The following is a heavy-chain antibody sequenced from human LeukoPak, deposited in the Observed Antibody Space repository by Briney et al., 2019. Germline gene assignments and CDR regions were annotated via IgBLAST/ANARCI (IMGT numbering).Heavy chain of an antibody. CDR2: IDSGDSYT. CDR3: ATTTGYSSGERPYYFDY. D-gene: IGHD6-19*01. Sequence: GESLKISCKGSGYSFTSYWINWVRQMPGKGVGWMGRIDSGDSYTNYSPSFQGHVTIPAYKSISIAYLQRSSLKASDTAMYYCATTTGYSSGERPYYFDYWGQGTLVPVSS. J-gene: IGHJ4*02. V-gene: IGHV5-10-1*01. CDR1: GYSFTSYW.